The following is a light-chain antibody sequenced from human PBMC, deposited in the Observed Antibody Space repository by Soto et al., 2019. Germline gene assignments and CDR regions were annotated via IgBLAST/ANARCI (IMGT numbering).Light chain of an antibody. CDR1: QSVSSY. V-gene: IGKV3-11*01. CDR2: DAS. CDR3: QQRSNWPLLFT. J-gene: IGKJ3*01. Sequence: EIVLTQSQATLSLSPGERATLSCRASQSVSSYLAWYQQKPGQAPRLLIYDASNRATGIPARFSGSGSGTDFTLTISSLEPEDFAVYYCQQRSNWPLLFTFGPGTKVDIK.